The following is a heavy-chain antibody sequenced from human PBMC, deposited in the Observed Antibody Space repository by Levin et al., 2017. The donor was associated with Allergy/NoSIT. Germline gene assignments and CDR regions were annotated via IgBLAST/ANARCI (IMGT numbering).Heavy chain of an antibody. CDR1: GFTFSSYD. D-gene: IGHD4-17*01. CDR3: AKVRYGDWSQDY. CDR2: ISGSNGRT. J-gene: IGHJ4*02. V-gene: IGHV3-23*01. Sequence: GSLRLSCAASGFTFSSYDMIWVRQAPGKGLEWVSAISGSNGRTYYADSVKGRFTISRDNSKNTLYLQMNSLRAEDTAVYYCAKVRYGDWSQDYWGQGTLVTVSS.